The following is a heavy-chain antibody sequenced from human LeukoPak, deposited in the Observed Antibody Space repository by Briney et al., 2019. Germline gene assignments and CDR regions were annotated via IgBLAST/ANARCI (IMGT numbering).Heavy chain of an antibody. J-gene: IGHJ5*02. D-gene: IGHD3-3*01. Sequence: ASVKVSCKASGYTFTSYDTNWVRQATGQGLEWMGWMNPNSGNTGYAQKFQGRVTITRNTSISTAYMELSSLRSEDTAVYYCARGHYDFWSGYSNWFDPWGQGTLVTVSS. CDR3: ARGHYDFWSGYSNWFDP. CDR1: GYTFTSYD. V-gene: IGHV1-8*03. CDR2: MNPNSGNT.